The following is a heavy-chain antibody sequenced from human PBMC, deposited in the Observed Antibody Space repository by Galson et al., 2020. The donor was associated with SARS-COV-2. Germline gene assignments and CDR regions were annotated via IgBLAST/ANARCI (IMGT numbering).Heavy chain of an antibody. CDR1: GFTFAIYA. J-gene: IGHJ3*01. D-gene: IGHD6-25*01. Sequence: GGSLRLSCAASGFTFAIYAMSWVRQAPGKVLEWVSSITGSGFSTYYADSVRGRFTISRGNSQHPLDLQMNSLRAEDTAIYDCAKDSGVDGGALDVWGQGTMVTVSS. V-gene: IGHV3-23*01. CDR3: AKDSGVDGGALDV. CDR2: ITGSGFST.